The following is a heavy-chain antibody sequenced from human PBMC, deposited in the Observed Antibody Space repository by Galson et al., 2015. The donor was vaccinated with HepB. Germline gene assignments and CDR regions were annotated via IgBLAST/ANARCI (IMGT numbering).Heavy chain of an antibody. CDR1: GFTSISYA. D-gene: IGHD2-21*01. CDR3: AKDQGYYPTAPDH. CDR2: ISGSGDST. J-gene: IGHJ4*02. V-gene: IGHV3-23*01. Sequence: SLRLSCAASGFTSISYAMSWVRQAPGKGLEWVSGISGSGDSTFYADSVKGRFTISRDNSKNTLYLQMNSLRVEDTAVYYCAKDQGYYPTAPDHWGQGTLVTVSS.